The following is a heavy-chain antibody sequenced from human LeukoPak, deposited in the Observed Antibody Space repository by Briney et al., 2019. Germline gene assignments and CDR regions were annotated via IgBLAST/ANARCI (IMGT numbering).Heavy chain of an antibody. CDR2: IYYSGST. J-gene: IGHJ4*02. Sequence: SETLSLTCTVSGGSISSYYWSWIRQPPGKGLEWIGYIYYSGSTNYNPSLKGRVTISVDTSKNQFSLKLSSVTAADTAVYYCARESGNYARIIDYWGQGTLVTVSS. V-gene: IGHV4-59*01. CDR3: ARESGNYARIIDY. CDR1: GGSISSYY. D-gene: IGHD4-11*01.